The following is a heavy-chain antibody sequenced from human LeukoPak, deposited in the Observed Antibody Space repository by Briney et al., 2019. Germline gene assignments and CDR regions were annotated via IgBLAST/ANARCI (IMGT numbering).Heavy chain of an antibody. V-gene: IGHV3-30*04. CDR3: SKERPEEYYGSGSYFDY. D-gene: IGHD3-10*01. Sequence: PGGSLRLSCPASGFTFRSFVMHWFRQAPGKGLEWVAAISYEDGSNKYYADSVKGRFTISRDNSKYTVYLEMNSLRVEDTAMYYCSKERPEEYYGSGSYFDYWGQGTLVTVSS. J-gene: IGHJ4*02. CDR1: GFTFRSFV. CDR2: ISYEDGSNK.